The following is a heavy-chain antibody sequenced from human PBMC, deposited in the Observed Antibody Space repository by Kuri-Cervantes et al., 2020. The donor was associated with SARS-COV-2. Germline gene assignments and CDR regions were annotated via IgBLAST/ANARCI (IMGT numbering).Heavy chain of an antibody. Sequence: GESLKIPCAASGFPFSSYAMSGVRQAPGKGLEWVSCIKGGSGNTYYAASVKGRFTVSRDNAKNTLYLLMSSLRVEDTAMYYCARDLGVAPDFWGQGTQVTVSS. CDR1: GFPFSSYA. D-gene: IGHD3-16*01. V-gene: IGHV3-23*01. CDR3: ARDLGVAPDF. CDR2: IKGGSGNT. J-gene: IGHJ4*02.